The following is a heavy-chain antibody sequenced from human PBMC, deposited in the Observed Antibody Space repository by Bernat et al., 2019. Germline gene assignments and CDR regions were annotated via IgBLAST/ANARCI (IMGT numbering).Heavy chain of an antibody. CDR1: GLTFSAYA. V-gene: IGHV3-23*01. Sequence: EVQLLEAGGGLRQPGGSLRLSCAASGLTFSAYAMSWVRQAPGKGLEWVSSLTSGGTTYYADSVKGRFIISRDNDKNALFLQMNSLRADDTAIYYCAKDLLAVEMATIAAFDVWGQGTVVTVSS. J-gene: IGHJ3*01. CDR2: LTSGGTT. D-gene: IGHD2-21*01. CDR3: AKDLLAVEMATIAAFDV.